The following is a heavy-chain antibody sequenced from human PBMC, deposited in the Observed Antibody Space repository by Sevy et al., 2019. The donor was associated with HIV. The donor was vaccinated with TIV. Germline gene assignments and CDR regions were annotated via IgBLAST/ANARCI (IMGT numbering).Heavy chain of an antibody. Sequence: SETLSLTCNVSGVSITRSYWNWIRQTPGKGLEWIAFVYYTGKTNYNPSLKSRVTVSLDTSKSQFSRKLSSVTAADTAVYYCARGGAGRQFDYYYYMDVWGKGTTVTVSS. V-gene: IGHV4-59*01. CDR1: GVSITRSY. D-gene: IGHD6-6*01. J-gene: IGHJ6*03. CDR3: ARGGAGRQFDYYYYMDV. CDR2: VYYTGKT.